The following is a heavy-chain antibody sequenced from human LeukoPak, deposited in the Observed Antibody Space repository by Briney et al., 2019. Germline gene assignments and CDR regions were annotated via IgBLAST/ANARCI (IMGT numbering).Heavy chain of an antibody. Sequence: PSETLFLTCAVYGGSFSGYYWSWIRQPPGKGLEWIGEINHSGSTNYNPSLKSRVTISVDTSKNRFSLKLSSVTAADTAVYYCARGLSASGPWRHSSSWYCGDYWGQGTLVTVSS. J-gene: IGHJ4*02. D-gene: IGHD6-13*01. CDR1: GGSFSGYY. V-gene: IGHV4-34*01. CDR2: INHSGST. CDR3: ARGLSASGPWRHSSSWYCGDY.